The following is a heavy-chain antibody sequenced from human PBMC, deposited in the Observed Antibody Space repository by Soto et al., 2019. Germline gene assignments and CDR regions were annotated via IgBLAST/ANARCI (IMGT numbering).Heavy chain of an antibody. D-gene: IGHD6-19*01. CDR3: ECGPLLYGYSSRWYRLLFDL. V-gene: IGHV4-31*03. Sequence: SETLSLTCTVSGGSISSGGYYWSWIRQHPGKGLEWIGYIYYSGSTYYNPSLKSRVTISVDTSKNQFSLKLSFVTAADAAVYYCECGPLLYGYSSRWYRLLFDLWAQGTLVTVSS. CDR2: IYYSGST. J-gene: IGHJ5*01. CDR1: GGSISSGGYY.